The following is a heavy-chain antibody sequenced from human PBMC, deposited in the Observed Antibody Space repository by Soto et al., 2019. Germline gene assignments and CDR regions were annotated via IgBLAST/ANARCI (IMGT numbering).Heavy chain of an antibody. J-gene: IGHJ4*02. CDR3: AGDVAPQVTTAYYYYSGKDD. CDR2: ISYDGSNK. Sequence: GGSLRLSCAASGFTFSSYAMHWVRQAPGKGLEWVAVISYDGSNKYYADSVKGRFTISRDNSKNTLYLQMNSLRAEDTAVYYLAGDVAPQVTTAYYYYSGKDDWGQGTLVTVSS. V-gene: IGHV3-30-3*01. D-gene: IGHD4-17*01. CDR1: GFTFSSYA.